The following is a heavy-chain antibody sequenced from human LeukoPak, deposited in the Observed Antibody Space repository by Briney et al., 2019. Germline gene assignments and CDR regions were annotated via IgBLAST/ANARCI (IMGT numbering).Heavy chain of an antibody. CDR1: GFTLSSYV. V-gene: IGHV3-23*01. D-gene: IGHD3-22*01. CDR3: AKPSMIVVVITPFDS. Sequence: GGSLRLSCAASGFTLSSYVMSGVGQAPGKGLEWVSAISGSGGSTYYAASVKGRFTISRDNSKNTLYLQMNSLRAEDTAVYYCAKPSMIVVVITPFDSWGPGTLVTVSS. CDR2: ISGSGGST. J-gene: IGHJ4*02.